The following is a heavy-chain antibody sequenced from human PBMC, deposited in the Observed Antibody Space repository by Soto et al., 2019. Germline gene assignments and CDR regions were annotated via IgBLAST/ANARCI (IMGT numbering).Heavy chain of an antibody. D-gene: IGHD3-22*01. V-gene: IGHV1-69*13. CDR3: ARDRYYYDSSGYVDAFDI. J-gene: IGHJ3*02. CDR1: GGTFSSYA. CDR2: IIPIFGTA. Sequence: SVKVSCKASGGTFSSYAISWVRQAPGQGLEWMGGIIPIFGTANYAQKFQGRVTITADESTSTAYMELSSLRSEDTAVYYCARDRYYYDSSGYVDAFDIWGQGTMVTVSS.